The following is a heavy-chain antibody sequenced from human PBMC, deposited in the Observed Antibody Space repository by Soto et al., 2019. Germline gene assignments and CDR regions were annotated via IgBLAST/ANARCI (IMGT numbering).Heavy chain of an antibody. V-gene: IGHV3-64*01. J-gene: IGHJ5*01. CDR3: ARWVSLTGLDS. Sequence: GGTLRLSCAASGFSFSKYAMHWVRQAPGKGLEYVSAINSNGGTTYYANSVKGRFTISRDNSRNALYLQVGSLRADDTALYYSARWVSLTGLDSWGQGTLVTVSS. D-gene: IGHD3-16*01. CDR2: INSNGGTT. CDR1: GFSFSKYA.